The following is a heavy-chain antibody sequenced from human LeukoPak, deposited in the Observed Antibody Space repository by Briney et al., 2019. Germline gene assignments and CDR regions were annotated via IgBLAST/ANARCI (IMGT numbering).Heavy chain of an antibody. Sequence: GGSLRLSCLGSGFPFRSYDMHWVRQAPGKGPEWVAYIQDEGISKNYGDSVKGRFDISRDNSKNTVYLDMASLIVADTALYYCAKARDSANYYFDSWGHGTLVIVSS. CDR3: AKARDSANYYFDS. CDR1: GFPFRSYD. J-gene: IGHJ4*01. CDR2: IQDEGISK. V-gene: IGHV3-30*02. D-gene: IGHD1-26*01.